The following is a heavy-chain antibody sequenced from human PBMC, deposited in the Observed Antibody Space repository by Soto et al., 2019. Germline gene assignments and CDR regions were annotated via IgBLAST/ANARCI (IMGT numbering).Heavy chain of an antibody. V-gene: IGHV3-33*01. J-gene: IGHJ4*02. Sequence: QVQLVESGGGVVQPGRSLRLSCAASGFTFSSFGMHWVRQAPGKGLEWVAVIWYDGSNEYYADSMKGRFTISRDNSMNTLYLQMNSLRAEATAVYYCARDRGSGWSVGHWGQGTLVTVSS. CDR2: IWYDGSNE. D-gene: IGHD6-19*01. CDR3: ARDRGSGWSVGH. CDR1: GFTFSSFG.